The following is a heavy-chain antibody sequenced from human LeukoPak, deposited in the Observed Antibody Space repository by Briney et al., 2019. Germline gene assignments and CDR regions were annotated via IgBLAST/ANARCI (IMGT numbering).Heavy chain of an antibody. J-gene: IGHJ5*02. CDR3: ARGDAGYSSWYNNNWFDP. V-gene: IGHV1-2*02. D-gene: IGHD6-13*01. Sequence: ASVKVSCKASGYTFTGYYMHWVRQAPGQGLEWMGWITPNSGGTNYAQKFQGRVTMTRDTSISTAYMELSRLRSDDTAVYYCARGDAGYSSWYNNNWFDPWGQGTLVTVSS. CDR1: GYTFTGYY. CDR2: ITPNSGGT.